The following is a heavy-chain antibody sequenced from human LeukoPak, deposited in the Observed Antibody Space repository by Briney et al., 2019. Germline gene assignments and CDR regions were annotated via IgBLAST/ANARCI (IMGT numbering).Heavy chain of an antibody. V-gene: IGHV4-38-2*02. Sequence: SETLSLTCSVSGYSISSGYYWGWIRQPPGKGLEWIGNIYYSGTTYYNPSLKSRVTISVDTSKNQFSLKLSSVTAADTAVYYCARERDFSGLFDYWGQGTLVTVSS. CDR1: GYSISSGYY. J-gene: IGHJ4*02. CDR2: IYYSGTT. D-gene: IGHD3-10*01. CDR3: ARERDFSGLFDY.